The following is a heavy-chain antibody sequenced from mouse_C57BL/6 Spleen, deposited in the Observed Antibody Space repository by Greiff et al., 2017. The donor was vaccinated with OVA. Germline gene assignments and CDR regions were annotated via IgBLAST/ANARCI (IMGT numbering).Heavy chain of an antibody. CDR2: IHPNSGST. CDR3: ARYLRYFDV. CDR1: GYTFTSYW. Sequence: QVHVKQPGAELVKPGASVKLSCKASGYTFTSYWMHWVKQRPGQGLEWIGMIHPNSGSTNYNEKFKSKATLTVDKSSSTAYMQLSSLTSEDSAVYYCARYLRYFDVWGTGTTVTVSS. V-gene: IGHV1-64*01. D-gene: IGHD5-1*01. J-gene: IGHJ1*03.